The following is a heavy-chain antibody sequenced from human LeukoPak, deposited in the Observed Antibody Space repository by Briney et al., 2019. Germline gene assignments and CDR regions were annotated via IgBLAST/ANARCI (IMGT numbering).Heavy chain of an antibody. CDR2: LYTSGGT. Sequence: GGSLRLSCAASGFTVSNNYMSWVRQAPGKGLEWVSVLYTSGGTYSADSVKGRFTISRDNSKNTLYLRMTFLRVEDTAVYFCAREDVFTRNNFYGMDVWGQGTTVTVSS. J-gene: IGHJ6*02. D-gene: IGHD2-2*01. CDR3: AREDVFTRNNFYGMDV. CDR1: GFTVSNNY. V-gene: IGHV3-53*01.